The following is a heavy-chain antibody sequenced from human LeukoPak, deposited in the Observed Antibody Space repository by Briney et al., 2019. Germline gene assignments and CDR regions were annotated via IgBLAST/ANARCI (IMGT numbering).Heavy chain of an antibody. CDR2: ISGRGDST. Sequence: GGSLRLSCAASGFTFSSYWMSWVRQAPGKGLEWVSTISGRGDSTYYADSVKGRFTISRDNSKNTLYLQMNSLRLEDTAGYYCAKGAGYSSNWNFDYWGQGTLVTVSS. J-gene: IGHJ4*02. V-gene: IGHV3-23*01. D-gene: IGHD6-13*01. CDR3: AKGAGYSSNWNFDY. CDR1: GFTFSSYW.